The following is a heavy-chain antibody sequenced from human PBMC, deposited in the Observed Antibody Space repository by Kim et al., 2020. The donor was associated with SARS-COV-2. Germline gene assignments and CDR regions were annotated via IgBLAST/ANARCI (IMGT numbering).Heavy chain of an antibody. CDR1: GYTFTGYD. CDR2: MNPNTGNT. D-gene: IGHD3-10*01. V-gene: IGHV1-8*01. Sequence: ASVKVSCKTSGYTFTGYDINWVRQATGQGLEWMGWMNPNTGNTGYAEKFQGRVTMTRDTSIGTAYMELSNLRSEDTAVYYCARDNYYGLGGHYYYGMDVWGQGTTVTVSS. J-gene: IGHJ6*02. CDR3: ARDNYYGLGGHYYYGMDV.